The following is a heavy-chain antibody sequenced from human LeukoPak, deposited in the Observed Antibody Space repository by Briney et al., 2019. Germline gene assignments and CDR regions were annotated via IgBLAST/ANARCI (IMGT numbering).Heavy chain of an antibody. CDR2: IHPSDSYT. CDR3: ARHGYSSGWYPFGF. CDR1: GYRFNSYW. Sequence: GESLVISFQGSGYRFNSYWISWVRPMPGKGLEWMGRIHPSDSYTNYSPSLQGHVTISAVKSISTAYLQWGSLKASDSAMYYCARHGYSSGWYPFGFWGQGTLVSVSS. D-gene: IGHD6-19*01. V-gene: IGHV5-10-1*01. J-gene: IGHJ4*02.